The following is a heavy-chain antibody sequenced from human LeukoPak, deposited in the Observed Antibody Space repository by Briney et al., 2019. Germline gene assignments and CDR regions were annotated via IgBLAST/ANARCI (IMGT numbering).Heavy chain of an antibody. V-gene: IGHV4-38-2*01. Sequence: SETLSLTCAVSGYSISSGYYWDWIRQPPGKGLEWIGRIYHSGSTYYNPSLKSRVTISVDTSKNQFSLKLSSVTAADTAVYYCARRLGGYSYGLGAFDIWGQGTMVTVSS. J-gene: IGHJ3*02. CDR3: ARRLGGYSYGLGAFDI. D-gene: IGHD5-18*01. CDR1: GYSISSGYY. CDR2: IYHSGST.